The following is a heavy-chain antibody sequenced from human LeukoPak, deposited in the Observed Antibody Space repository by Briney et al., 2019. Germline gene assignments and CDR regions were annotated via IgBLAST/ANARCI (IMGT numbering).Heavy chain of an antibody. D-gene: IGHD3-10*01. J-gene: IGHJ6*02. Sequence: PGGSLRLSCAASGFTVSSNYMSWVRQSPGKGPECVSVLYSGGSTYYAASVRGRFTISRDNSKNTVYLQMNSLRAEDTAVYYCARESGFGDLFPYCMDVWGQGTTVTVSS. CDR1: GFTVSSNY. V-gene: IGHV3-53*01. CDR2: LYSGGST. CDR3: ARESGFGDLFPYCMDV.